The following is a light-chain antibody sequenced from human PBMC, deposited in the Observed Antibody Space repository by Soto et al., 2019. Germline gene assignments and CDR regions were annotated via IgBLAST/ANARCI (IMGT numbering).Light chain of an antibody. Sequence: EIVMTQSPATLSVSPGERATLSCRASQSVSSNLAWYQQKPGQAPRLLIYGASTRATGIPARFSGSGSGTEFTLTISNLQSEDFAVYYGQQYNNWPPLTFGGGTKVEIK. J-gene: IGKJ4*01. CDR1: QSVSSN. V-gene: IGKV3-15*01. CDR3: QQYNNWPPLT. CDR2: GAS.